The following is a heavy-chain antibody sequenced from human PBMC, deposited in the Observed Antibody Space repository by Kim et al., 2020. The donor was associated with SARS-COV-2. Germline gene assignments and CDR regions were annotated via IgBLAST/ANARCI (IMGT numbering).Heavy chain of an antibody. CDR3: ARWWFGKNYFDY. Sequence: ASVKVSCKASGYTFTTYDIRWVRQAPGQRLEWMGWINAGNGYTRYSQNFQGRVTTTRDTSASTAYMELSSLKSEDTAVYYCARWWFGKNYFDYWGQGTLVTVSS. J-gene: IGHJ4*02. CDR1: GYTFTTYD. D-gene: IGHD3-10*01. CDR2: INAGNGYT. V-gene: IGHV1-3*01.